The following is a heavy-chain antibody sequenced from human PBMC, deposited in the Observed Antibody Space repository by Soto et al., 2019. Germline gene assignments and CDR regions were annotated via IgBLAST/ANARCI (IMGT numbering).Heavy chain of an antibody. J-gene: IGHJ4*02. Sequence: SETLSLTCTVSGASISTSIYYWGWIRQPPGKGLEWIGTIYYSGSTYYNPSLESRVTISVDTSKNQFSLKLRSVTAADTAIYYCARRFEYSTGWYYFDYWGRGTLVTVSS. CDR3: ARRFEYSTGWYYFDY. CDR1: GASISTSIYY. D-gene: IGHD6-19*01. V-gene: IGHV4-39*01. CDR2: IYYSGST.